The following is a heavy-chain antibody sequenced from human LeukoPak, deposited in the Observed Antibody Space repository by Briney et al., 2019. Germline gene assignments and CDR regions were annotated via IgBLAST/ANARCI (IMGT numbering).Heavy chain of an antibody. CDR2: IKQDGSEK. CDR1: GFTFSSYW. V-gene: IGHV3-7*01. J-gene: IGHJ5*02. Sequence: PGGSLRLSCAASGFTFSSYWMSWVRQAPGKGLEWVANIKQDGSEKYYVDSVKGRFTIPRDNAENSLYLQMNSLRAEDTAVYYCARDSSGYSNGVWFGPWGQGTLVTVSS. CDR3: ARDSSGYSNGVWFGP. D-gene: IGHD3-22*01.